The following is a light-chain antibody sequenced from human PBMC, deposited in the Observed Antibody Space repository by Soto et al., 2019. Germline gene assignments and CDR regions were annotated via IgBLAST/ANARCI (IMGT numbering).Light chain of an antibody. CDR2: GAS. CDR1: ESVSSNY. CDR3: QQYGGSPRT. J-gene: IGKJ1*01. Sequence: EIVLTQSPGTLSLSPGERATLSCRASESVSSNYLAWYQQKPGQAPRLLIYGASTRATGVPDRFSGSGSRTDFNLSISRLEPEDFAVYYCQQYGGSPRTCGQGTKVDIK. V-gene: IGKV3-20*01.